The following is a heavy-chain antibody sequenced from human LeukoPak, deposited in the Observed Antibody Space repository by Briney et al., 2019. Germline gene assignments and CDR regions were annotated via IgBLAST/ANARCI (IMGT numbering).Heavy chain of an antibody. V-gene: IGHV1-3*01. D-gene: IGHD5-18*01. Sequence: GASVKVSCKASGCPFTNYAYHWVRQAPGQGLEWLGWINAGNDDTKYSQKFQGRVTITRDTSASTAYMELSSLRSEDTAVYYCARDWASTAMVTVLYYFDYWGQGTLVTVSS. J-gene: IGHJ4*02. CDR1: GCPFTNYA. CDR2: INAGNDDT. CDR3: ARDWASTAMVTVLYYFDY.